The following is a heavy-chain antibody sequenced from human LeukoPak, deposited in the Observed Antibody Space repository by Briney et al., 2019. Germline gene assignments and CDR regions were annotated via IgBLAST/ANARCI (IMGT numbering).Heavy chain of an antibody. D-gene: IGHD2-2*01. V-gene: IGHV4-38-2*02. CDR2: IYHSGSA. CDR3: ARDPRWLTPDCTSTSCYENYFDP. J-gene: IGHJ5*02. CDR1: GYSISSGYQ. Sequence: SETLSLTCGVSGYSISSGYQWAWIRQSPGKGLEWIGIIYHSGSAHYNPSLKSRVTISVETSKNQFSLNMYSVTAADTAVYYCARDPRWLTPDCTSTSCYENYFDPWGQGTLVTVSS.